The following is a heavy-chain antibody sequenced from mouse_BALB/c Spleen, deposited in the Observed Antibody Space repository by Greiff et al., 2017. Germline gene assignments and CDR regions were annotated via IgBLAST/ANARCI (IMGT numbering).Heavy chain of an antibody. D-gene: IGHD1-1*01. CDR3: ARGTVVTSYYAMDY. V-gene: IGHV5-9-4*01. CDR2: ISSGGSYT. J-gene: IGHJ4*01. CDR1: GFTFSSYA. Sequence: DVHLVESGGGLVKPGGSLKLSCAASGFTFSSYAMSWVRQSPEKRLEWVAEISSGGSYTYYPDTVTGRFTISRDNAKNTLYLEMSSLRSEDTAMYYCARGTVVTSYYAMDYWGQGTSVTVSS.